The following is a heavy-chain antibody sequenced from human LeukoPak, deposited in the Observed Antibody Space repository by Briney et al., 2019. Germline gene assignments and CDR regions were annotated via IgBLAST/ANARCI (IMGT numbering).Heavy chain of an antibody. Sequence: SETQSLTCTVSGGSISSYYWSWIRQPPGKGLEWIGYIYYSGSTNYNPSLKSRVTISVDTSKNQFSLNLSSVTAADTAVYYCARDSLWFDPWGQGTLVTVSS. V-gene: IGHV4-59*01. CDR1: GGSISSYY. CDR3: ARDSLWFDP. J-gene: IGHJ5*02. CDR2: IYYSGST.